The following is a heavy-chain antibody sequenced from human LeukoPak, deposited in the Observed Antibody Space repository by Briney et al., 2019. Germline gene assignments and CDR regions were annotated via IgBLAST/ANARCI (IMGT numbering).Heavy chain of an antibody. CDR1: GGTFSSYA. J-gene: IGHJ4*02. V-gene: IGHV1-69*13. CDR3: AREKMSYSSGPAFDY. D-gene: IGHD6-19*01. CDR2: IIPIFGTA. Sequence: GASVKVSCKASGGTFSSYAISWVRQAPGQGLEWMGGIIPIFGTANYAQKFQGRVTVTADESTSTAYMELSSLRSEDTAVYYCAREKMSYSSGPAFDYWGQGTLVTVSS.